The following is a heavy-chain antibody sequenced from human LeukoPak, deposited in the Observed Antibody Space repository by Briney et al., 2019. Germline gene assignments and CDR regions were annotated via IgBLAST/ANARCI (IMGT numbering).Heavy chain of an antibody. V-gene: IGHV3-64*01. D-gene: IGHD3-10*01. Sequence: GGSLRLSCTASGFSFSSYAMCWVRQAPGKGLEYVSAINTSGGGTYYANSMKGRFSISRDNSKNTLYLQMGSLRAEDMAVYYCARWRGSGNYYDYWGQGTLVTVSS. CDR2: INTSGGGT. J-gene: IGHJ4*02. CDR1: GFSFSSYA. CDR3: ARWRGSGNYYDY.